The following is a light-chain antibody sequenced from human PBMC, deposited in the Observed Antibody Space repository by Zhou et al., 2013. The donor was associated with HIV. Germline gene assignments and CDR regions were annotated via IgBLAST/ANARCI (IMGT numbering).Light chain of an antibody. CDR1: QSVSSN. V-gene: IGKV3-15*01. CDR3: QQYGSSLLT. Sequence: EIVMTQSPGTLSVSPGERATLSCRASQSVSSNLAWYQQKPGQAPRVLIYGASTRATGIPARFSGSGSGTEFTLTISRLEPEDFAVYYCQQYGSSLLTFGGGTKVEIK. J-gene: IGKJ4*01. CDR2: GAS.